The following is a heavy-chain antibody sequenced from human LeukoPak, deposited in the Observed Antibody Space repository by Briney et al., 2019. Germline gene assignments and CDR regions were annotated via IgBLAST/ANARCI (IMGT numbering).Heavy chain of an antibody. Sequence: SETLSLTCTVSGGSISSSSYYWGWIRQPPGKGLEWIGSVFYSGSTYYSPSLKSRVTISVDTSKNQFSLSLSSVTAADTAIYFCVRETAGYSSFDWGQGTLVTVSS. V-gene: IGHV4-39*07. CDR3: VRETAGYSSFD. CDR2: VFYSGST. J-gene: IGHJ4*02. D-gene: IGHD5-18*01. CDR1: GGSISSSSYY.